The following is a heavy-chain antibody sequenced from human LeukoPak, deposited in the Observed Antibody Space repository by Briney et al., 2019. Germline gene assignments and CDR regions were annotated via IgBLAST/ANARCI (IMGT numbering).Heavy chain of an antibody. CDR2: IKQDGSEQ. J-gene: IGHJ4*02. CDR3: ARDLGRKFPLDN. CDR1: GFTFSSYW. V-gene: IGHV3-7*01. Sequence: GGSLRLSCAASGFTFSSYWMTWVRQAPGKGLEWVANIKQDGSEQFYVDSVKGRFTISRDNAKNLLYLQMNSLRAEDTAVYYCARDLGRKFPLDNWGQGTLVTVPP.